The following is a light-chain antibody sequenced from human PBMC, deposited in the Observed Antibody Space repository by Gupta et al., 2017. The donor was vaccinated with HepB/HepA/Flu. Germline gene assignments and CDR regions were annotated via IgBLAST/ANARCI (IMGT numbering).Light chain of an antibody. CDR3: QQSYSTPT. Sequence: DIQLTQSPSSLSASVGDRVTITCRASQSIARYLNWYQQKPGQAPKLLIYAASTLQGGVPSRFSGSGSGTDFTLTISSLQPEDFAAYYCQQSYSTPTFGQGTKVEIK. CDR2: AAS. J-gene: IGKJ1*01. V-gene: IGKV1-39*01. CDR1: QSIARY.